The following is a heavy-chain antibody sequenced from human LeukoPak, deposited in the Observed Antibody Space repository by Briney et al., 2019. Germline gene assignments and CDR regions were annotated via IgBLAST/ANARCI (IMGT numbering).Heavy chain of an antibody. J-gene: IGHJ5*02. CDR1: GGAFSNYA. V-gene: IGHV1-69*13. CDR2: IIPIFGTA. Sequence: SVKVSCKASGGAFSNYAISWVRQAPGQGLEWMGGIIPIFGTAKYAQKFQGRITITADESTSTAYIELSSLRSEDTALYYCARERTVIQNWFDPWGQGTLVTVSS. CDR3: ARERTVIQNWFDP.